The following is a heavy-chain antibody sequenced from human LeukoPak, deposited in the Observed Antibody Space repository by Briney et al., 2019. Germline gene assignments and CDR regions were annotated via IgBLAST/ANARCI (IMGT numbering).Heavy chain of an antibody. CDR2: ISHDETHK. CDR1: GFTFWTYT. Sequence: GRSLTLSCAASGFTFWTYTMHWVRQAPGKGLEWVAVISHDETHKYYSDSVKGRFTISRDNAKNTLYLQMNSLRAEDTAVYYCARVSSSSWWALDYWGQGTLVTVSS. CDR3: ARVSSSSWWALDY. J-gene: IGHJ4*02. D-gene: IGHD6-13*01. V-gene: IGHV3-30-3*01.